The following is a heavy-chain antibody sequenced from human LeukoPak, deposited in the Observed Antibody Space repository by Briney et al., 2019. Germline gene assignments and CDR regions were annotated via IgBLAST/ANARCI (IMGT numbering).Heavy chain of an antibody. CDR2: IYTSGTT. Sequence: SETLSLTCTVSGGPISSYFWSWIRQPAGKGLEWVGRIYTSGTTSYNASLKSRVTMSVDTSKNQFSLKLSSVTAADTAVYYCARDRGSGIDYWGQGTLVTVSS. CDR1: GGPISSYF. V-gene: IGHV4-4*07. D-gene: IGHD3-10*01. J-gene: IGHJ4*02. CDR3: ARDRGSGIDY.